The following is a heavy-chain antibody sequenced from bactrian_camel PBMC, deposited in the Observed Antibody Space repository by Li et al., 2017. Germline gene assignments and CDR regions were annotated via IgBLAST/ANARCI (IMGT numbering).Heavy chain of an antibody. CDR1: GHSRGSNC. V-gene: IGHV3S55*01. Sequence: HVQLVESGGGSVQTGGSLRLSCKVSGHSRGSNCVGWYRLPPGRAPAEREVIAAIRRDGGETWYDASVKGRFTIAKGQAKHTLYLQMNSLKPDDAATYYCAARFRGGFGYGGLCTDVPGDFPYWGQGTQVTVSS. CDR2: IRRDGGET. D-gene: IGHD5*01. CDR3: AARFRGGFGYGGLCTDVPGDFPY. J-gene: IGHJ6*01.